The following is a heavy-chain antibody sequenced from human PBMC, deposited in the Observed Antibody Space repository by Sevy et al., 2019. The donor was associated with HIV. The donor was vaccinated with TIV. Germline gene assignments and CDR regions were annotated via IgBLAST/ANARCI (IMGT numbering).Heavy chain of an antibody. Sequence: GGSLRLSCAASGFTFSSYAMNWVRQAPGKGLEWVSPISSSGRSTYYADSVEGRFTISRDNSENTLYLQMNSLRADDTAVYYCAKGYCSGGSCHRDYYYYGMDVWGQGTTVTVSS. J-gene: IGHJ6*02. CDR1: GFTFSSYA. CDR3: AKGYCSGGSCHRDYYYYGMDV. CDR2: ISSSGRST. V-gene: IGHV3-23*01. D-gene: IGHD2-15*01.